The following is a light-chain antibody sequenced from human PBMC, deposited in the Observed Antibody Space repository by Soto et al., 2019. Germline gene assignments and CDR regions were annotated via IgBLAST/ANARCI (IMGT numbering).Light chain of an antibody. J-gene: IGLJ1*01. CDR3: ATWDDSLNAYV. CDR1: SSNIGAPYD. CDR2: GGN. Sequence: QSVLTQPPSVSGAPGQTVTISCTVSSSNIGAPYDVHWYQHLPGTAPKLLIYGGNNRPSGVPDRFSGSKSGTSASLAISGLQSEDEANCYCATWDDSLNAYVFGTGTKVTVL. V-gene: IGLV1-40*01.